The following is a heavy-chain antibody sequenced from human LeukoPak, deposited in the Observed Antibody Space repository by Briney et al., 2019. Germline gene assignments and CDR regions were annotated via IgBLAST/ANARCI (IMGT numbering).Heavy chain of an antibody. CDR3: ARVGGSSWYVVENWFDP. CDR1: GGSFSGYY. CDR2: INHSGST. Sequence: SETLSLTCAVYGGSFSGYYWSWIRQPPGKGLEWIGEINHSGSTSYNPSLKSRVTISVDTSKNQFSLKLSSVTAADTAVYYCARVGGSSWYVVENWFDPWGQGTLVTVSS. V-gene: IGHV4-34*01. D-gene: IGHD6-13*01. J-gene: IGHJ5*02.